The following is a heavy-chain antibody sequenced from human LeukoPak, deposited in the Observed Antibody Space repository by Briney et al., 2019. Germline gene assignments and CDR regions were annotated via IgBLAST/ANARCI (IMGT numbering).Heavy chain of an antibody. CDR1: GFTFNMYA. D-gene: IGHD5-24*01. Sequence: PGKSLTLSCAASGFTFNMYAIHWVRQAPGKGLEWVTFIRGKAYGGTTEYAASVKGRFTISRDDSKSIAYLQMNSLKTEDTAVYYCTRGITGYNIWGQGTMVTVSS. J-gene: IGHJ3*02. V-gene: IGHV3-49*04. CDR3: TRGITGYNI. CDR2: IRGKAYGGTT.